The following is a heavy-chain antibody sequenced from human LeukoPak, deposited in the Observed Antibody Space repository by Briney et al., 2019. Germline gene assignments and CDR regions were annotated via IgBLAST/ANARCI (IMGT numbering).Heavy chain of an antibody. Sequence: PSQTLSLTCTVSGGSISSGSYYWSWIRQPAGKGLEWIGRTYTSGSTNYNPSLKSRVTISVDTSKNQFSLKLSSVTAADTAVYYCASSRYDFWSFRYWGQGTLVTVSS. J-gene: IGHJ4*02. CDR1: GGSISSGSYY. D-gene: IGHD3-3*01. CDR2: TYTSGST. CDR3: ASSRYDFWSFRY. V-gene: IGHV4-61*02.